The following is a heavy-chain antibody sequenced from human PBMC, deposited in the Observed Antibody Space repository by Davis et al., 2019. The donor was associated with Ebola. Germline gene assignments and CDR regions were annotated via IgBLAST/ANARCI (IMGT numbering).Heavy chain of an antibody. CDR3: TTWLVNHFDH. D-gene: IGHD6-19*01. V-gene: IGHV3-23*01. CDR1: GFTFSSFT. CDR2: ISAGGTNT. J-gene: IGHJ4*02. Sequence: PAGSLRLSCAASGFTFSSFTMNWVRQAPGKGLEWVSTISAGGTNTHYADSVKGRFTISRDDSKNTVYLQMNTLRAEDTAVYYCTTWLVNHFDHWGQGTLVTVSS.